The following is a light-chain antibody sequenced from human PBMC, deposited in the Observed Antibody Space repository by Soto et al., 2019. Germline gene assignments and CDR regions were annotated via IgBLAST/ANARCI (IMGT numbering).Light chain of an antibody. V-gene: IGKV3-20*01. Sequence: EIVMTQSPATLSVSPGERATLSCRASQSVSRNLAWYQQKPGQAPRLLIFAASRRATGIPDRFSGGGSGTDFSLTISRLEPEDSAVYYCQQYHRPPRAFGQGTKVDIK. J-gene: IGKJ1*01. CDR1: QSVSRN. CDR3: QQYHRPPRA. CDR2: AAS.